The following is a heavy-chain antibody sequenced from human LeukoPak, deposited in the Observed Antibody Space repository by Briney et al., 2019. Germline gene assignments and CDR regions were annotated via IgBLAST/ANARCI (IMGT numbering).Heavy chain of an antibody. Sequence: ASVKVSCKASGYTFTSYYMHWVRQAPGQGLEWMGIINPSGGSTSYAQKFQGRVTMTRDMSTSTVYMELSSLRSEDTAVYYCARDTGGYCSSTSCQQSRPDYWGQGTLVTVSS. CDR3: ARDTGGYCSSTSCQQSRPDY. J-gene: IGHJ4*02. CDR1: GYTFTSYY. CDR2: INPSGGST. V-gene: IGHV1-46*01. D-gene: IGHD2-2*01.